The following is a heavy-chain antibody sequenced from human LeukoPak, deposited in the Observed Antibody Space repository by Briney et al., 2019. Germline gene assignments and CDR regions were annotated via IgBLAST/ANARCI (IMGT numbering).Heavy chain of an antibody. CDR2: INHSGST. J-gene: IGHJ6*02. V-gene: IGHV4-34*01. CDR1: GGSFSGYY. D-gene: IGHD5-18*01. CDR3: ARGGSYGSYYYYYGMDV. Sequence: SETLSLTCAVYGGSFSGYYWSWIRQPPGKGLEWIGEINHSGSTNYNPSLKSRVTISVDTSKNQFSLKLSSVTAADTAVYYCARGGSYGSYYYYYGMDVWGQGTTVTVSS.